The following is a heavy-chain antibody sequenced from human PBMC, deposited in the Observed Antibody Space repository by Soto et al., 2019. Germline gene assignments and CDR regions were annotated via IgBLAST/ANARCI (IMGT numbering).Heavy chain of an antibody. CDR2: ISAYNGNT. CDR1: GYTFTSYG. J-gene: IGHJ4*02. Sequence: ASVKVSCKASGYTFTSYGISWVRQAPGQGLEWMGWISAYNGNTNYAQKLQGRVTMPTDTSTSTAYMELRSLRSDDTAVYYCASVLGTDCGRDCYYDYWGQGTQVTVSS. V-gene: IGHV1-18*01. CDR3: ASVLGTDCGRDCYYDY. D-gene: IGHD2-21*02.